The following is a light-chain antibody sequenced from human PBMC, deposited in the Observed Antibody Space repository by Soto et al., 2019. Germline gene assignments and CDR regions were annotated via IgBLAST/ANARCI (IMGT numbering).Light chain of an antibody. CDR1: QSVNTNY. J-gene: IGKJ2*01. CDR3: QQYGFSPST. CDR2: DAS. Sequence: EIVLTQSPGTLSLSPGERATLSCRASQSVNTNYLAWYQQRPGQAPRLLIYDASSRATGIPDRFSGSGSGTDFTLTISRLEPEYFAVYYGQQYGFSPSTFGQGTKLEIK. V-gene: IGKV3-20*01.